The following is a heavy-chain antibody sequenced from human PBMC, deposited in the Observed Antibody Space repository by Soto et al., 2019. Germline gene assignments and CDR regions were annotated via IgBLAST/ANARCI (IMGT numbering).Heavy chain of an antibody. Sequence: EVQLVESGGGLVQPGGSLRLSGAASGFTFSSYSRNWVRQAPGKGLEGVSYISSSSSTIYYADSVKGRFTISRDNAKNSLYLQMNSLRAEDTAVYYCARHPERIAQIGWFDPWGQGTLVTVSS. CDR1: GFTFSSYS. V-gene: IGHV3-48*01. D-gene: IGHD6-13*01. CDR2: ISSSSSTI. J-gene: IGHJ5*02. CDR3: ARHPERIAQIGWFDP.